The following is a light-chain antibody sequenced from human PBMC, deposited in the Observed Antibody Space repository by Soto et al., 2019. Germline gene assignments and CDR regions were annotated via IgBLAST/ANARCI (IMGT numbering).Light chain of an antibody. CDR1: QSVSSY. CDR2: EAS. CDR3: QQYGSSPIT. V-gene: IGKV3D-20*01. J-gene: IGKJ5*01. Sequence: EILLTQYPGTLSLSPGERATLSCGASQSVSSYLAWYQQKPGQAPRLLIYEASNRATGIPDRFSGSGSGTDFTLSISRLEPEDFAVYYCQQYGSSPITFGQGTRLEIK.